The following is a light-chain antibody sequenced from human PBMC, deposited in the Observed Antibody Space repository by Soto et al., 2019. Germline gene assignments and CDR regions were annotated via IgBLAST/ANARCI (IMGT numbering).Light chain of an antibody. CDR3: QQRSNWLT. J-gene: IGKJ4*01. V-gene: IGKV3-11*01. CDR2: DAS. CDR1: QSVSSY. Sequence: EIVLTQSQATLSLSPGERATLSCRASQSVSSYLAWYQQKAGQAPRLLIYDASNRATGIPARFSGSGSGTDFTLTISSLEPEDFAVYYCQQRSNWLTFGGGTKVEIK.